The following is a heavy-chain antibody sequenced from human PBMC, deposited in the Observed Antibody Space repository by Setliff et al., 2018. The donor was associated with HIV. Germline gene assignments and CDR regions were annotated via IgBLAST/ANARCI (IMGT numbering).Heavy chain of an antibody. CDR2: ISSSSSYI. Sequence: GGSLRLSCAASGFTFSSYSMNWVRQAPGKGLEWVSSISSSSSYIYYADSVKGRFTISRDNSKSIAYLQMDSLKTEDTAVYFCTKGARAPDYWGQGSLVTVSS. CDR1: GFTFSSYS. V-gene: IGHV3-21*03. CDR3: TKGARAPDY. J-gene: IGHJ4*02.